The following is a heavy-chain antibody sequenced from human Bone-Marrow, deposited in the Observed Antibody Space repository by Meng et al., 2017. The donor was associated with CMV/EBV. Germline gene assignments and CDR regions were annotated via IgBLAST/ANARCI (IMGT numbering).Heavy chain of an antibody. CDR2: VNHDGTK. Sequence: SETLSLTCAVYGPGGSNRNYYWNWIRQPPGKGLEWIGEVNHDGTKNYNPSLKSRVSISVDTSKNQFSLKLTSVTAADAAVYYCARSSHCNTFSCSLLRADYYYGVDVWAQGTSVTFPS. CDR3: ARSSHCNTFSCSLLRADYYYGVDV. D-gene: IGHD2/OR15-2a*01. V-gene: IGHV4-34*01. J-gene: IGHJ6*02. CDR1: GPGGSNRNYY.